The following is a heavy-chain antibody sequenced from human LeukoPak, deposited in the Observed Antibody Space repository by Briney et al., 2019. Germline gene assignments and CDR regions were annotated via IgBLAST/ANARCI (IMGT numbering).Heavy chain of an antibody. Sequence: GESQRLSCAASGFSSSNYDMNWVRQAPGKGLEWVSAISGSGVSTYYAGSVKGRFTISRDNSKNTLYLQMNSPRAEDTAVYYCAKDHDYYGSGPMWGEGTMVTVSS. CDR1: GFSSSNYD. V-gene: IGHV3-23*01. D-gene: IGHD3-10*01. J-gene: IGHJ3*02. CDR3: AKDHDYYGSGPM. CDR2: ISGSGVST.